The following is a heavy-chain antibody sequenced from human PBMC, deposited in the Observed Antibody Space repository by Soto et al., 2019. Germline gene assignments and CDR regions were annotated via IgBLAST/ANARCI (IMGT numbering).Heavy chain of an antibody. J-gene: IGHJ5*02. Sequence: ASETLSLTCTVSGGSISSGDYYWSWIRQPPGKGLEWIGYIYYSGSTYYNPSLKSRVTISVDTSKNQFSLKLSSVTAADTAVYYCARENFTKGPSYNWFDPWGQGTLVTVSS. CDR2: IYYSGST. D-gene: IGHD1-7*01. CDR3: ARENFTKGPSYNWFDP. V-gene: IGHV4-30-4*01. CDR1: GGSISSGDYY.